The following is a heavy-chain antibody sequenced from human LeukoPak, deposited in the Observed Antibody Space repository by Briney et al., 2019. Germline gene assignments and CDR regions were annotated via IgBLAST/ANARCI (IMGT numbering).Heavy chain of an antibody. CDR3: AKDSSLSAVAGNGDY. CDR2: ISGGGGRT. CDR1: GFTFSRNV. V-gene: IGHV3-23*01. D-gene: IGHD6-19*01. Sequence: GGSLRLSCAASGFTFSRNVMSWVRQAPGKGLEWVSAISGGGGRTYYADSVKGRFTISRDNSKNTLYLQMNSLRAEDTAVYYCAKDSSLSAVAGNGDYWGQGTLVTVSS. J-gene: IGHJ4*02.